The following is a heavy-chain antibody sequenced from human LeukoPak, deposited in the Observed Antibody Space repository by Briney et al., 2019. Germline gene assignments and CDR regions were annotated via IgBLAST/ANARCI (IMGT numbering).Heavy chain of an antibody. Sequence: RXAPGKGLVWVSHINSDVSWTSYADSVKGRFTISKDNAKNTVYLQMNSLRAEDTAVYYCVSFYETYWGRGTLVTVSS. CDR3: VSFYETY. V-gene: IGHV3-74*01. CDR2: INSDVSWT. J-gene: IGHJ4*02. D-gene: IGHD2/OR15-2a*01.